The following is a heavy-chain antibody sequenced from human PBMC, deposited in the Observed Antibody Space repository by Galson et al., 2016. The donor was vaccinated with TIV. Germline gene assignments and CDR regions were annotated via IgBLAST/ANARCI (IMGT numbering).Heavy chain of an antibody. V-gene: IGHV3-23*01. Sequence: SLRLSCAASGFSFRNYVMSWVRLAPGKGLEWVSSLSLSGAYTYYADSVQGRFTISRDNSKYTLFLQLNSLRAEDTATYFCAKVGRSGDYSWDAFDVWGQGTVVTVSS. CDR3: AKVGRSGDYSWDAFDV. D-gene: IGHD1-26*01. J-gene: IGHJ3*01. CDR2: LSLSGAYT. CDR1: GFSFRNYV.